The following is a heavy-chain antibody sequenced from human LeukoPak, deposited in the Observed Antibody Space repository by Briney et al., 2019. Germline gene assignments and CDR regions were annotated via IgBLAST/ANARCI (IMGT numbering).Heavy chain of an antibody. V-gene: IGHV3-53*01. CDR1: GFTVSSNY. Sequence: GGSRRLSCAASGFTVSSNYMSWVRQAPGKGQEWVSVIYSGRSTYYADSVKGRFTISRDNSKNTLYLQMNSLRAEDTAVYYCARAQWLGYFDYWGQGTLVTVSS. D-gene: IGHD6-19*01. J-gene: IGHJ4*02. CDR3: ARAQWLGYFDY. CDR2: IYSGRST.